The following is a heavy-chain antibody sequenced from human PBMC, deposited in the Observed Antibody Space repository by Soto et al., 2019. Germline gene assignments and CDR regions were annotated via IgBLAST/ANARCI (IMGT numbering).Heavy chain of an antibody. CDR3: AKHDYVWGSYRTFDY. Sequence: EVHLVESGGHLVQPGGFLRLSCAGSGFTFSGYWMSWARQAPGKGLEWVANIKEDGSEKYYVDSVEGRFTISRDNAKNSLYLQMNSLRAEDTGVYYCAKHDYVWGSYRTFDYWGQGTLVTVSS. V-gene: IGHV3-7*01. J-gene: IGHJ4*02. CDR2: IKEDGSEK. CDR1: GFTFSGYW. D-gene: IGHD3-16*02.